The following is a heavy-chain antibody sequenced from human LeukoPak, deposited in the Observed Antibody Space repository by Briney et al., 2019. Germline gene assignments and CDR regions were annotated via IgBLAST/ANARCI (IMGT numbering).Heavy chain of an antibody. Sequence: PGGSLRLSCAASGFTFSSYWMHWVRQAPGKGLVWVSRINTDGSSTSYADSVKGRFTISRDNAKNSLYLQMNSLRAEDTAVYYCARAFGGNDAFDIWGQGTMVTVSS. CDR3: ARAFGGNDAFDI. J-gene: IGHJ3*02. CDR2: INTDGSST. V-gene: IGHV3-74*01. D-gene: IGHD3-16*01. CDR1: GFTFSSYW.